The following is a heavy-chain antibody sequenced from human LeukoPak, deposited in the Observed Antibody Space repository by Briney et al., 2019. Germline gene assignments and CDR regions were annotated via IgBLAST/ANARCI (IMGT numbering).Heavy chain of an antibody. V-gene: IGHV3-23*01. CDR1: GFTFSSYN. Sequence: GGSLRLSCAASGFTFSSYNMNWVRQAPGKGLEWVSAISGSGGSTYYADSVKGRFTISRDNSKNTLYLQMNSLRAEDTAVYYCAKGPMVISYYFDYWGQGTLVTVSS. CDR3: AKGPMVISYYFDY. CDR2: ISGSGGST. J-gene: IGHJ4*02. D-gene: IGHD5-18*01.